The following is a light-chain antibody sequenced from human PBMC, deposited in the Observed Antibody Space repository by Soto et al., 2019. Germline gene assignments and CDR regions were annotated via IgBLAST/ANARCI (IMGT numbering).Light chain of an antibody. Sequence: EIVLTQSPATLSVSPGERATLSCRASQSVSSNLAWYQQKPGQAPRLLIYGASTWATGIPARFSSSGSGAEFTLTISSLQPEDFAVYVYQPYNNSPTWTFGQGTKVDIK. CDR1: QSVSSN. J-gene: IGKJ1*01. V-gene: IGKV3-15*01. CDR2: GAS. CDR3: QPYNNSPTWT.